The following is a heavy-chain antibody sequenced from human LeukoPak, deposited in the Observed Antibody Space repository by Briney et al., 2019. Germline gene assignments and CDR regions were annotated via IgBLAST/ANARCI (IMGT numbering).Heavy chain of an antibody. CDR2: IRYDGSNK. CDR3: AKEEMATIVRYFDY. Sequence: GGSLRLSCAASGFTFSSYGMHWVRQAPGKGLEWVTFIRYDGSNKYYADSVKGRFTISRDNSKNTLYLQMNSLRAEDTAVYYCAKEEMATIVRYFDYWGQGTLVTVSS. J-gene: IGHJ4*02. CDR1: GFTFSSYG. V-gene: IGHV3-30*02. D-gene: IGHD5-24*01.